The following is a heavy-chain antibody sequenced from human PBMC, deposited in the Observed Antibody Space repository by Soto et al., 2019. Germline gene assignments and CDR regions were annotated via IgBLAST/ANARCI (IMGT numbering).Heavy chain of an antibody. Sequence: QVQLVQSGAEVKKPGSSVKISCKASGGTFSSNTINWVRQAAGQGLEWMGGIIPLFGTANYAEKFQGRVPITADKATNTEYLELRRLRSEDTAVYYCASKAACGGAGYAFDCWGQGTLVTVSS. CDR1: GGTFSSNT. CDR2: IIPLFGTA. V-gene: IGHV1-69*06. CDR3: ASKAACGGAGYAFDC. J-gene: IGHJ4*02. D-gene: IGHD2-21*02.